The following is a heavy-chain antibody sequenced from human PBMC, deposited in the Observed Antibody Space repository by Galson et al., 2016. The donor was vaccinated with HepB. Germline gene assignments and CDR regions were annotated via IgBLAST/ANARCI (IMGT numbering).Heavy chain of an antibody. CDR1: GYSFASYW. J-gene: IGHJ6*02. D-gene: IGHD3-10*01. CDR3: TRLRFFSAANYFYGMGV. Sequence: QSGAEVKKPGESLKISCKGSGYSFASYWIGWVRQMPGKGLEYMGITFPGDSGTTYSPSFQGQVTISVDKSISTAYLQWSSLEASDTAMYYCTRLRFFSAANYFYGMGVWGQGTTVTVSS. V-gene: IGHV5-51*01. CDR2: TFPGDSGT.